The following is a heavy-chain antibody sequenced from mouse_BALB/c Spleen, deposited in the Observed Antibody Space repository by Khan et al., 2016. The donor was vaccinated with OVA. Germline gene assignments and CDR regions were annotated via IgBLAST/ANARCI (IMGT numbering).Heavy chain of an antibody. V-gene: IGHV3-2*02. D-gene: IGHD1-1*01. CDR2: ISYSGNT. CDR3: ARVYGGDFDY. CDR1: GYSITSDYA. Sequence: EVQLVESGPGLVKPSQSLSLTCTVTGYSITSDYAWNWIRQFPGNKLEWMGFISYSGNTKYNPSLKSRFSITRDTSKNQFFLQLNSVTTEDTATYYCARVYGGDFDYWDQGTSLTVSS. J-gene: IGHJ2*02.